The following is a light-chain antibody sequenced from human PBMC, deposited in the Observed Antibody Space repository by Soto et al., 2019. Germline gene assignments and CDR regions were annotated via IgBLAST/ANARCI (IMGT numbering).Light chain of an antibody. CDR2: AAS. Sequence: DIQMTQSPSSLSASVGDRVTITCRASQGIRNDLGWYQQKPGKAPKRLIYAASTLQSGVPSRFSGSGSGTDFTLTISCLQSEDFAVYYCQQYINWPRTFGQGTKVDIK. J-gene: IGKJ1*01. CDR3: QQYINWPRT. V-gene: IGKV1-17*01. CDR1: QGIRND.